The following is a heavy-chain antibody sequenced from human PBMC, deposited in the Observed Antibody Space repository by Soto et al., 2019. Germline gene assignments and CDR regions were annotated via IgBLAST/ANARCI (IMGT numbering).Heavy chain of an antibody. V-gene: IGHV4-38-2*02. CDR1: GFSISSGYF. Sequence: SETLSLTCAVSGFSISSGYFWGWIRPPPGKGLEWLGSIYHSGTTYYNPSVKGRVTISVDTSKNQFSLKMSSVTAADTAVYYCARDSSGYYWCERWGKGTMVIVSS. CDR3: ARDSSGYYWCER. CDR2: IYHSGTT. D-gene: IGHD3-22*01. J-gene: IGHJ5*02.